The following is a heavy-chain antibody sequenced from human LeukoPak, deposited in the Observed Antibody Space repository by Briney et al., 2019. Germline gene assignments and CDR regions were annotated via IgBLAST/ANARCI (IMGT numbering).Heavy chain of an antibody. D-gene: IGHD2-21*02. Sequence: GSLRLSCAASGFTFRDYYMSWIRQAPGKGLEWVSYISSSGSTIYYADSVKGRFTMSRDNSKNTLYLQMNSLRAEDTAVYYCAKVVVTRHSDAFDIWGQGTMVTVPS. V-gene: IGHV3-11*01. CDR3: AKVVVTRHSDAFDI. CDR1: GFTFRDYY. J-gene: IGHJ3*02. CDR2: ISSSGSTI.